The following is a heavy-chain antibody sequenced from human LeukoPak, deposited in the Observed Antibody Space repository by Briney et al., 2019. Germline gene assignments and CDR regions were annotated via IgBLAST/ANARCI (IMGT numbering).Heavy chain of an antibody. CDR3: ARESWNYVFYYYYMDV. Sequence: PSETLSLTCTASGGSISSGGYYWSWIRQHPGKGLEWIGYIYYSGSTYYNPSLKSRVTISVDTSKNQFSLKLSSVTAADTAVYYCARESWNYVFYYYYMDVWGKGTTVTVSS. D-gene: IGHD1-7*01. V-gene: IGHV4-31*03. CDR1: GGSISSGGYY. CDR2: IYYSGST. J-gene: IGHJ6*03.